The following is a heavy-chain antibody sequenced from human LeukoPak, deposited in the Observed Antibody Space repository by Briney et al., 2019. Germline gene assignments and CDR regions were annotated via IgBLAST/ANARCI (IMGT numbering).Heavy chain of an antibody. CDR2: VYYSGST. V-gene: IGHV4-59*08. CDR1: GGSIGSYS. Sequence: PSETLSLTCTVSGGSIGSYSWNWIRQSPGTGLEWIGYVYYSGSTMYNPSLRSRVTISVDTSKNQYSLKLSFVTAADTAVYYCARVGHIAAAGTYDYWGQGTLVTVSS. D-gene: IGHD6-13*01. J-gene: IGHJ4*02. CDR3: ARVGHIAAAGTYDY.